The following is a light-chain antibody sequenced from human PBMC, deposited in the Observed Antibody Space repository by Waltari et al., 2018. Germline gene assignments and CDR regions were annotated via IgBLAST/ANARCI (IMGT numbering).Light chain of an antibody. Sequence: QPPLTQPPSVAGSAGYSTTLPCTLTSIYFGTVNFASWYQQHPDKAPRLMIYEVNKRPSGVSNSFSGSKSGNTASLIIFGLQAEDEADYYCSSYSSSSTVIFGGGTKVTVL. CDR2: EVN. CDR1: SIYFGTVNF. V-gene: IGLV2-23*02. J-gene: IGLJ2*01. CDR3: SSYSSSSTVI.